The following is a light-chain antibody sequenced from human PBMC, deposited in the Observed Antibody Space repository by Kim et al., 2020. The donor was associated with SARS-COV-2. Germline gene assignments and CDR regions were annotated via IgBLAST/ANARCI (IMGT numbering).Light chain of an antibody. CDR3: YSYASSSTLI. Sequence: GQWITISCTGTSSDVGNYNYVSWYQHHPGAAPKLMIYDVNKRPSGISNRFFGSKSGNTASLTISGLQTEDEAYYYCYSYASSSTLIFGGGTQLTVL. CDR1: SSDVGNYNY. J-gene: IGLJ2*01. CDR2: DVN. V-gene: IGLV2-14*03.